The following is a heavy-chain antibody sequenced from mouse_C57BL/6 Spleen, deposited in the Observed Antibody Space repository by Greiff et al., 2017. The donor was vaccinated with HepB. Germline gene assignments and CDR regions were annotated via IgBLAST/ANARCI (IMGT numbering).Heavy chain of an antibody. V-gene: IGHV1-59*01. CDR1: GYTFTSYW. D-gene: IGHD1-1*01. Sequence: QVQLQQPGAELVRPGPSVKLSCKASGYTFTSYWMHWVKQRPGQGLEWIGVIDPSDSYTNYNQKFKGKATLTVDTSSSTAYMQLSSLTSEDSAVYYCARSNYGSAWFAYWGQGTLVTVSA. J-gene: IGHJ3*01. CDR2: IDPSDSYT. CDR3: ARSNYGSAWFAY.